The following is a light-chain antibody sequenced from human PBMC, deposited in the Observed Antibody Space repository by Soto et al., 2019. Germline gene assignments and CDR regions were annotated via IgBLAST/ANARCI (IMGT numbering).Light chain of an antibody. Sequence: IPLTQSPSSLSASVGDRVTITCRASQGNNSYVAWYQHKSGKAPKLLIYAASTLESGVPSRFSGSGSGTDFTLTISSLQPEYFATYYCQQLNARRFSFGQGTKLDIK. CDR2: AAS. V-gene: IGKV1-9*01. CDR1: QGNNSY. J-gene: IGKJ2*01. CDR3: QQLNARRFS.